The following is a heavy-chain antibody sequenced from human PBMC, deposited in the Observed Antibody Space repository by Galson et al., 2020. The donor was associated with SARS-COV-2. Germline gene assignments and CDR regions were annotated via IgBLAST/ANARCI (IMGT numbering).Heavy chain of an antibody. J-gene: IGHJ6*02. Sequence: GGSLRLSCAASGFTFYRYDMTWVRQTPGKGLEWVSALSDSGGNTYYSDSVKGRFTISRDNSKNTLYLQMNSLRADDTAVYYCAKGDYGFWSGYFPPYNYGMDVWGQGTTVTVAS. CDR1: GFTFYRYD. V-gene: IGHV3-23*01. CDR2: LSDSGGNT. D-gene: IGHD3-3*01. CDR3: AKGDYGFWSGYFPPYNYGMDV.